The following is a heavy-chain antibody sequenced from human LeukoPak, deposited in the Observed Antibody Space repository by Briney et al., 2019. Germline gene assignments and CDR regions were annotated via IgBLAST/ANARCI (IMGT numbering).Heavy chain of an antibody. J-gene: IGHJ5*02. Sequence: PGGSLRLSCAASGFTFSSYEMNWVRQAPGKGLEWVSYISSSGSTIYYADSVKGRFTISRDNAKNSLYLQMNSLRAEDTAVYYCARVGYCSSTSCRSRWFDPWGQGTLVTVSS. V-gene: IGHV3-48*03. CDR2: ISSSGSTI. CDR1: GFTFSSYE. CDR3: ARVGYCSSTSCRSRWFDP. D-gene: IGHD2-2*01.